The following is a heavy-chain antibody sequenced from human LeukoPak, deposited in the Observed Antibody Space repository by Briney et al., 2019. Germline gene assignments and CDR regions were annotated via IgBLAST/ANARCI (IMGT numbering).Heavy chain of an antibody. D-gene: IGHD2-15*01. Sequence: SETLSLTCTVSGGSISTYYWSWIRQPPGKGLEWIGYIYYSGSTNYNPSLKSRVTISVDTSKNHFSLKLNSVTAADTAVYYCARGVGYCSGGSCYSGIRYYYYYYYMDVWGKGTTVTISS. CDR1: GGSISTYY. V-gene: IGHV4-59*01. CDR3: ARGVGYCSGGSCYSGIRYYYYYYYMDV. J-gene: IGHJ6*03. CDR2: IYYSGST.